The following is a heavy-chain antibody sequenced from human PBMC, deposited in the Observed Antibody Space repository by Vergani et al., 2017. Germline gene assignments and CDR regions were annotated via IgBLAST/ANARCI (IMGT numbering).Heavy chain of an antibody. D-gene: IGHD1-26*01. CDR3: AGGGSGSYYQAVDY. CDR2: NSAYNGTT. Sequence: QVQLVQSGAEVKQPGAAVKVSCKASGYTFTSYGISWGRQPPGQGLEWMGWNSAYNGTTNYAQKLQGRVTMTTDTSTSKAYLELRSLRSDDTAVYYCAGGGSGSYYQAVDYWGQGTLVTVSS. CDR1: GYTFTSYG. J-gene: IGHJ4*02. V-gene: IGHV1-18*01.